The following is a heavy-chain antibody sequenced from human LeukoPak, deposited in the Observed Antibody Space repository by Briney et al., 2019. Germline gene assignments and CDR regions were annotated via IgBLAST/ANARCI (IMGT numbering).Heavy chain of an antibody. V-gene: IGHV3-30-3*01. CDR2: ISYDGSNK. D-gene: IGHD4-17*01. J-gene: IGHJ5*02. Sequence: PGGSLRLSCAASGFTFSSYVMHWVRQAPGKGLEWVAVISYDGSNKYYADSVKGRFTISRDNSKNTLYLQMNSLRAEDTAVYYCARDMRVTTDHTNWFDPWGQGTLVTVSS. CDR3: ARDMRVTTDHTNWFDP. CDR1: GFTFSSYV.